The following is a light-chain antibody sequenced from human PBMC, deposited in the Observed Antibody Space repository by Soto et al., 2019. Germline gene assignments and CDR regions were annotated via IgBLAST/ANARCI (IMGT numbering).Light chain of an antibody. Sequence: EIVMTQSPATLSVSPGERATLSCRASQSVSSNLAWYQQKPGQAPRLLIYGASTRATGIPARFSGSGSGTEFTLTISSLQSEDFAVCYCQQYNNWPPGTFGPGTKVDIK. CDR2: GAS. CDR1: QSVSSN. V-gene: IGKV3-15*01. J-gene: IGKJ3*01. CDR3: QQYNNWPPGT.